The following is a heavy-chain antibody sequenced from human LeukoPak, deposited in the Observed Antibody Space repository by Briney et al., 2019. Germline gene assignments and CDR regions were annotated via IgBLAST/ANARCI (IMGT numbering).Heavy chain of an antibody. V-gene: IGHV3-64*04. Sequence: GGSLRLSCSASGFPFSSYAMHWVRQAPGKGLEYVSAISDSGGSTYYADSVKGRFTISRDNAKNSLYLQMNSLRAEDTAVYYCATGEGGSYYDSRGYYSDIWGQGTMVTVSS. CDR1: GFPFSSYA. CDR3: ATGEGGSYYDSRGYYSDI. D-gene: IGHD3-22*01. J-gene: IGHJ3*02. CDR2: ISDSGGST.